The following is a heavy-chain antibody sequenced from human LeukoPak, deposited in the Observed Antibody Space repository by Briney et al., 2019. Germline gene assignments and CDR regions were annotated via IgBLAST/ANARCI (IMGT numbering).Heavy chain of an antibody. CDR2: ISSSSSYI. CDR1: GFTFSSYS. V-gene: IGHV3-21*01. Sequence: PGGSLRLSCAGSGFTFSSYSMNWVRQAPGKGLEWVSSISSSSSYIYYADSVKGRFTTSRYNAKNSLYLQMNSLRAEDTAVYYCAELGITMIGGVWGKGTTVTISS. D-gene: IGHD3-10*02. J-gene: IGHJ6*04. CDR3: AELGITMIGGV.